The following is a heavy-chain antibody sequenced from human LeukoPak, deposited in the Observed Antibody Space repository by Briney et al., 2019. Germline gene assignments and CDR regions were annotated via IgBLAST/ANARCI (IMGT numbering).Heavy chain of an antibody. CDR2: SYYSGST. J-gene: IGHJ4*02. D-gene: IGHD6-13*01. V-gene: IGHV4-59*08. Sequence: PSETLSLTCTVSGGSISSYCWSWIRQPPGKGLEWIGDSYYSGSTNYNPSLKSRVTISVDTSKNQFSLKLSSVTAADTAVYYCARHTDIAALSSLNYWGQGTLVTVSS. CDR3: ARHTDIAALSSLNY. CDR1: GGSISSYC.